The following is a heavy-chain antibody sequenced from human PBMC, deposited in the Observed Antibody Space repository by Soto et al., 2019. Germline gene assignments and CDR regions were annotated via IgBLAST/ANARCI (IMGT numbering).Heavy chain of an antibody. Sequence: ASVKVSCKASGYTFTGYYVHWVRQAPGQGLEWMGWINPNSGGTNYAQKFQGRVTMTRDTSISTAYMELSRLRSDDTAVYYCARDLPYSSSWYPEGGDYWGQGTLVTVSS. CDR3: ARDLPYSSSWYPEGGDY. J-gene: IGHJ4*02. V-gene: IGHV1-2*02. D-gene: IGHD6-13*01. CDR1: GYTFTGYY. CDR2: INPNSGGT.